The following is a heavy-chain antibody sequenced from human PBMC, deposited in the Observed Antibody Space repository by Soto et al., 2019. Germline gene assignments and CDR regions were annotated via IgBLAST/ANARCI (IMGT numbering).Heavy chain of an antibody. CDR3: ARAITMVRGVKYYYYMDV. V-gene: IGHV4-59*01. CDR2: IYYSGST. J-gene: IGHJ6*03. Sequence: SETLSLTCTVSGGSISSYYWSWIRQPPGKGLEWIGYIYYSGSTNYNPSLKSRVTISVDTSKNQFSLKLSSVTAADTAVYYCARAITMVRGVKYYYYMDVWGKGTTVTVSS. CDR1: GGSISSYY. D-gene: IGHD3-10*01.